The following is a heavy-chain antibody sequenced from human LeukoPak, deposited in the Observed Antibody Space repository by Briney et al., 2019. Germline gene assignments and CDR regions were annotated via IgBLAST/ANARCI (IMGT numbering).Heavy chain of an antibody. J-gene: IGHJ4*02. D-gene: IGHD6-13*01. CDR3: ARRLAATGRYYFDY. CDR2: VYYSGIT. Sequence: SETLSLTCSVSGGSISTYYWSWIRQPPGKGLEWIGYVYYSGITNYNPSLKSRITISVDTSKNQFSLKLSSVTAADTAVYYCARRLAATGRYYFDYWGQGTLVTVSS. CDR1: GGSISTYY. V-gene: IGHV4-59*08.